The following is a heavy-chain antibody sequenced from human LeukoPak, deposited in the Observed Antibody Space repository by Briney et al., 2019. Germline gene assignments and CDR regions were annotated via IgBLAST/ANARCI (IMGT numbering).Heavy chain of an antibody. CDR1: GYTFTDNY. J-gene: IGHJ5*02. CDR3: ARGLYSSGWYVGTHWFDP. Sequence: GASVKVSCKASGYTFTDNYIHWVRQAPGQGLEWMGRINPNSGGTNYAQKFQGRVTMTRDTSISTAYMELSRLRSDDTAVYYCARGLYSSGWYVGTHWFDPWGQGTLVTVSS. CDR2: INPNSGGT. D-gene: IGHD6-19*01. V-gene: IGHV1-2*06.